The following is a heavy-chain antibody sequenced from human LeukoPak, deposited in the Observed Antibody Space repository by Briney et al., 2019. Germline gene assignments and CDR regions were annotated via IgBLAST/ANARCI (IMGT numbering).Heavy chain of an antibody. D-gene: IGHD6-6*01. J-gene: IGHJ5*02. CDR1: GHSFSSDSF. CDR3: ARASRPSNSWFDP. Sequence: SETLSLTCGVSGHSFSSDSFWGWIRQPPGQGLEWIGSTHERGSTFYNPSLKSRVTISIDTSKNQFSLNVNSVTAADTAVYYCARASRPSNSWFDPWGQGTVVTVSS. V-gene: IGHV4-38-2*01. CDR2: THERGST.